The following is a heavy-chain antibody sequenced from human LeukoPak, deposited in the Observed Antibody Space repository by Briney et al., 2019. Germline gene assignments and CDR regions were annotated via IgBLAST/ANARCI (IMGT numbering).Heavy chain of an antibody. CDR2: INPNRGGT. J-gene: IGHJ6*03. D-gene: IGHD2-8*02. CDR3: ARDGTWWSRGMKFYYYYMDV. V-gene: IGHV1-2*02. CDR1: GYIFTDYY. Sequence: ASVKVSCKASGYIFTDYYIHWVRQAPGQGLEWMGWINPNRGGTNYAQKFQARVTMTRDTSISTVYMEVSRLRSDDTAVYYCARDGTWWSRGMKFYYYYMDVWGTGTTVTVSS.